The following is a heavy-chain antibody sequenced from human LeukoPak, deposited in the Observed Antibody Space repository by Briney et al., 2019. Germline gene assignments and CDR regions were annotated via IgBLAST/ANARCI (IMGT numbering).Heavy chain of an antibody. CDR2: IYYSGST. V-gene: IGHV4-39*07. D-gene: IGHD5-12*01. J-gene: IGHJ6*03. CDR1: GGSISSSSYY. CDR3: ARVYGGYDFNYYYYYMDV. Sequence: SSETLSLTCTVSGGSISSSSYYWGWIRQPPVKGLEWIGSIYYSGSTYYNPSLKSRVTISVDTSKNQFSLKLSSVTAADTAVYYCARVYGGYDFNYYYYYMDVWGKGTTVTISS.